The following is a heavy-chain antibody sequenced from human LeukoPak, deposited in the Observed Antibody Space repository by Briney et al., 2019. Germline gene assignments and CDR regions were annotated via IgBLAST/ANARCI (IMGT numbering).Heavy chain of an antibody. CDR1: GFTVSDHY. D-gene: IGHD4-17*01. CDR2: IYSGGTT. V-gene: IGHV3-53*01. Sequence: GGSLRLSCAASGFTVSDHYMSWVRQAPGQGLESVSLIYSGGTTLYADSVKGRFTISRDISKNTLYLQMNTVRAEDTAVYYCAKDFGATVTLGAFDYWGQGTLVTVSS. J-gene: IGHJ4*02. CDR3: AKDFGATVTLGAFDY.